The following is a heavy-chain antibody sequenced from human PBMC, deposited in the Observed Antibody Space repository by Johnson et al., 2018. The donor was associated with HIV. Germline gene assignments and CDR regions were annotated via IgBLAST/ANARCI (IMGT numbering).Heavy chain of an antibody. D-gene: IGHD1-26*01. CDR2: IYSGGST. J-gene: IGHJ3*02. CDR1: GFTVSSNY. Sequence: VQLVESGGGLVQPGGSLRLSCAASGFTVSSNYMSWVRQAPGKGLEWVSVIYSGGSTYHADSVKGRFTISRDNSNNTLYLQMNSLRAEDTAVYYCAIDLSEGELGHAFDIWGQGTMVTVSS. CDR3: AIDLSEGELGHAFDI. V-gene: IGHV3-66*01.